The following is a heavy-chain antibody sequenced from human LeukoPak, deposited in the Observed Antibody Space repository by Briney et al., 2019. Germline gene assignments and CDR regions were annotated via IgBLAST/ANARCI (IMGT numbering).Heavy chain of an antibody. V-gene: IGHV1-46*01. Sequence: ASVKVSCKASGYTFTSYAMHWVRQAPGQRLEWMGIINPSGGSTSYAQKFQGRVTMTRDTSTSTVYMELSSLRSEDTAVYYCATSSGWPSDFDYWGQGTLVTVSS. J-gene: IGHJ4*02. D-gene: IGHD6-19*01. CDR3: ATSSGWPSDFDY. CDR2: INPSGGST. CDR1: GYTFTSYA.